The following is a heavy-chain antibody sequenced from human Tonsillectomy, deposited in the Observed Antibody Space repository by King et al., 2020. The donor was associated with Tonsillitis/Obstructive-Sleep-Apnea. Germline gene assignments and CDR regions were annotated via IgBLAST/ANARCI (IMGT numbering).Heavy chain of an antibody. J-gene: IGHJ6*02. CDR3: ARDLGALAYYAMDV. D-gene: IGHD3-16*01. V-gene: IGHV3-7*03. Sequence: VQLVESGGGLVQPGGSLRLSCAASGFTFSSYWMSWVRQAPGKGLEWVANIKQDGSEKYYVDSVKGRFTFSRDNAKNSLFLQMNSLRAEDTAVYYCARDLGALAYYAMDVWGQGTTVTVSS. CDR2: IKQDGSEK. CDR1: GFTFSSYW.